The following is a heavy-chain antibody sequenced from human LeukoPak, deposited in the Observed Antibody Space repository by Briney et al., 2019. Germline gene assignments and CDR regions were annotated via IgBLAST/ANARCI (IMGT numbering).Heavy chain of an antibody. CDR2: ISYDGSNK. D-gene: IGHD6-19*01. CDR1: GFTFSSYA. J-gene: IGHJ4*02. V-gene: IGHV3-30-3*01. CDR3: AKDWDSSGWFGIDY. Sequence: GGSLRLSCAASGFTFSSYAMHWVRQAPGKGLEWVAVISYDGSNKYYADSVKGRFTISRDNSKNTLYLQMNSLRAEDTAVYYCAKDWDSSGWFGIDYWGQGTLVTVSS.